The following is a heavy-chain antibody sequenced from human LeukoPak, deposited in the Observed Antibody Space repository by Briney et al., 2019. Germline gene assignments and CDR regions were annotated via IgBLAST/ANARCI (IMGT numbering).Heavy chain of an antibody. Sequence: PGGSLRLSCAASGFTFSSYAMSWVRQAPGKGLEWVSAISGSGGSTYYADSVKGRFTISRDNSKNTLYLQMNSLRAGDTAVYYCAKDRITIFGVVIDAFDIWGQGTMVTVSS. CDR1: GFTFSSYA. D-gene: IGHD3-3*01. CDR2: ISGSGGST. CDR3: AKDRITIFGVVIDAFDI. J-gene: IGHJ3*02. V-gene: IGHV3-23*01.